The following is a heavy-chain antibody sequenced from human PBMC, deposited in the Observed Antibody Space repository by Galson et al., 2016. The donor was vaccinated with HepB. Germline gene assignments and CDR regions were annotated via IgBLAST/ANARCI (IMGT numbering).Heavy chain of an antibody. Sequence: SVKVSCKASGYTFTSYGISWVRQAPGQGLEWMGWISASKGKTNYAQNLQGIVTMTTDTYTSTVYMELSSLRSDDTAVYYCARDRDYSLDAWGQGTLVTVSP. D-gene: IGHD5-24*01. CDR2: ISASKGKT. CDR1: GYTFTSYG. J-gene: IGHJ5*02. CDR3: ARDRDYSLDA. V-gene: IGHV1-18*01.